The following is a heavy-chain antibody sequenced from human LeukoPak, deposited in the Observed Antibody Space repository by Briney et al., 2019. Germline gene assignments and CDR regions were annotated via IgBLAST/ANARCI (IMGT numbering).Heavy chain of an antibody. Sequence: GRSLRLSCAVSGFTFSSYAMSWVREAPGRGLEWVLAIIGSGGSTYYADSVKARFTISRDNSKNTLYLQMNSLRAEDTAVYYCAKTCLPYSSGWYWDYWGQGTLVTVSS. CDR1: GFTFSSYA. J-gene: IGHJ4*02. D-gene: IGHD6-19*01. CDR3: AKTCLPYSSGWYWDY. V-gene: IGHV3-23*01. CDR2: IIGSGGST.